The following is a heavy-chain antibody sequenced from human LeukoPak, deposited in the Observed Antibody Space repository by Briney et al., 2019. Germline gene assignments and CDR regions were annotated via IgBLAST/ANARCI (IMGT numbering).Heavy chain of an antibody. D-gene: IGHD6-19*01. J-gene: IGHJ3*02. CDR1: GFTFSSYS. CDR3: ARDGQGFGGSGWYKNAFDI. CDR2: ISSSSSTI. Sequence: GGSLRLSCAASGFTFSSYSMNWVRQAPGKGLEWVSYISSSSSTIYYADSVKGRFTISRDNAKNSLYLQMNSLRAEDTAVYYCARDGQGFGGSGWYKNAFDIWGQGTMVTVSS. V-gene: IGHV3-48*01.